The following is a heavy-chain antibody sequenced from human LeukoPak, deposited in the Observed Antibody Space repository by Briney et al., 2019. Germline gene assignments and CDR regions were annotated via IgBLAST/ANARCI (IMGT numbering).Heavy chain of an antibody. D-gene: IGHD3-16*02. J-gene: IGHJ4*02. CDR3: ARDLDDYVWGSYRYMMDY. CDR1: GFTFSSYS. V-gene: IGHV3-21*01. CDR2: ISSSSSFI. Sequence: GGSLRLSCAASGFTFSSYSINWVRQAPGKGLEWVSSISSSSSFISYADSVKGRFTISRDNAKNSVFLQMNSLRDEDTAVYYCARDLDDYVWGSYRYMMDYWGQGTLVTVSS.